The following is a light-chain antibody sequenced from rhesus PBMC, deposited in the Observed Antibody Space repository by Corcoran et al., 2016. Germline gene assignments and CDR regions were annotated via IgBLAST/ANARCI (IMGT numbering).Light chain of an antibody. V-gene: IGLV2S7*01. CDR2: GVS. Sequence: QAAPTQPPSVSGSPGQSVTISCTGTSSDVGGYNYVSWYQQHPGNAPKLMIYGVSKRHSGVSDRFSGSKSGNTASLTISGLQAEDEADYYGCSYTTSSTFSFGAGTRLTVL. CDR1: SSDVGGYNY. CDR3: CSYTTSSTFS. J-gene: IGLJ1*01.